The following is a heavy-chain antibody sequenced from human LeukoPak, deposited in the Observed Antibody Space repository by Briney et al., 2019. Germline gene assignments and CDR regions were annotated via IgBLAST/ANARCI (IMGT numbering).Heavy chain of an antibody. D-gene: IGHD4-17*01. Sequence: GASVKDSCKASGYTFTSYDINWVRQATGQGLEWMGWMNPNSGNTGYAQKFQGRVTITRNTSISTAYMELSSLRSEDTAVYYCARDRSTVTPPQPDAFDIWGQGTMVTVSS. CDR3: ARDRSTVTPPQPDAFDI. V-gene: IGHV1-8*03. CDR2: MNPNSGNT. J-gene: IGHJ3*02. CDR1: GYTFTSYD.